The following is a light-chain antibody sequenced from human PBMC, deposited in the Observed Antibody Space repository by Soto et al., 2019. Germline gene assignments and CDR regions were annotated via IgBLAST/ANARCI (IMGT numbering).Light chain of an antibody. J-gene: IGKJ5*01. CDR2: GAS. Sequence: EIVLIQSPATLSLSPGERATLSCRASQSINRDLAWYVQKPGQAPRRVIYGASTWGTGVPPRFTGSGSGTECTLTISGLQSEDFAVYYCQQYNSWPITFGQGTRLEIK. CDR1: QSINRD. CDR3: QQYNSWPIT. V-gene: IGKV3D-15*02.